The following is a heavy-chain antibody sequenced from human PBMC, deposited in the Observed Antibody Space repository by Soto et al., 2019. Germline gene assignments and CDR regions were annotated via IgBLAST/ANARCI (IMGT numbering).Heavy chain of an antibody. V-gene: IGHV3-7*03. J-gene: IGHJ4*02. D-gene: IGHD6-19*01. CDR3: AKDWNSDPSETVAGYVFYYFDY. Sequence: GGSLRLSCAASGFTFSSYVMSWVRQAPGKGLGWVANINQDGSGRYYVDSVKGRFTISRDNSKNTLYLQMNSLRAEDTAVYYFAKDWNSDPSETVAGYVFYYFDYWGQGTLVTVSS. CDR2: INQDGSGR. CDR1: GFTFSSYV.